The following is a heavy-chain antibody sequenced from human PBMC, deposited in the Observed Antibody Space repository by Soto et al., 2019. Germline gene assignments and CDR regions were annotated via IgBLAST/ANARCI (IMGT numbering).Heavy chain of an antibody. V-gene: IGHV4-59*08. J-gene: IGHJ6*03. CDR1: GGSISRYY. CDR3: ARLAPDYYYMDV. Sequence: SGTLFLSCTVSGGSISRYYWGWIRQPPGKGLEWIGYIYYSGSTNYNPSLKSRVTMSVDTSKNQFSLKLSSVTAADTAVYYCARLAPDYYYMDVWGKGTTVTVSS. CDR2: IYYSGST.